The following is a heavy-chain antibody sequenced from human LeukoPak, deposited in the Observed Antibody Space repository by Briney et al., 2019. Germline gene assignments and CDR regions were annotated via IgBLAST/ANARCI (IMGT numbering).Heavy chain of an antibody. V-gene: IGHV3-23*01. Sequence: GGSLRLSCAASGFTFSGYAMSWVRQAPGKGVGWVSGISGSGGVTYYADPVKGRFTISRDISRNTLHLQMTSLHGEDSAVYYCAKAPAATTRSGGYFDYWGQGTLVTVSS. CDR2: ISGSGGVT. CDR3: AKAPAATTRSGGYFDY. J-gene: IGHJ4*02. D-gene: IGHD4-11*01. CDR1: GFTFSGYA.